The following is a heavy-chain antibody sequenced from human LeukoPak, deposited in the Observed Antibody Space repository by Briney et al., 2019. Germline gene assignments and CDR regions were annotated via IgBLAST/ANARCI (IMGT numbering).Heavy chain of an antibody. CDR2: IDPNSGDT. CDR1: GYSLTGYF. D-gene: IGHD3-22*01. J-gene: IGHJ4*02. Sequence: ASVKVSWKASGYSLTGYFSHWVPQAPGHGREWMGCIDPNSGDTKYAQKFQGRVSMPRDTSTRTAYMELSRLRSDDTAVYFCARSGSTGYSLDYWGQGTLVTVSS. V-gene: IGHV1-2*02. CDR3: ARSGSTGYSLDY.